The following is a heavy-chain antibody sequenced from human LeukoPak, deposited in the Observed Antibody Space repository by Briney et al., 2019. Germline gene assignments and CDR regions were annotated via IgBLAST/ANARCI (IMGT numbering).Heavy chain of an antibody. J-gene: IGHJ4*02. CDR2: IKQDGSEK. Sequence: GGSLRLSCAASGFTFSSYWMSWVRQAPGKGLEWVANIKQDGSEKYYVDSVKGRFTISRDNAKNSLYLQMNSLRAEDTAVYYCASDLNSSSWYEGPFDYWGQGTLVTVSS. V-gene: IGHV3-7*01. CDR3: ASDLNSSSWYEGPFDY. CDR1: GFTFSSYW. D-gene: IGHD6-13*01.